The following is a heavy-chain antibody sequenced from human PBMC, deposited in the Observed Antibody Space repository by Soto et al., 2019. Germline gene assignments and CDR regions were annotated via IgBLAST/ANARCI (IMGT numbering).Heavy chain of an antibody. CDR3: ARGQEGIVATH. D-gene: IGHD5-12*01. CDR2: IYYTGST. Sequence: PSETLSLTCSVSDASLSDDYWSWVRQPPGKGLEWIGYIYYTGSTSYNPSLKSRVTMSLDRSKNLFSLKLTSVTAADTAVYFCARGQEGIVATHWDQGALVTVSS. CDR1: DASLSDDY. J-gene: IGHJ4*02. V-gene: IGHV4-59*01.